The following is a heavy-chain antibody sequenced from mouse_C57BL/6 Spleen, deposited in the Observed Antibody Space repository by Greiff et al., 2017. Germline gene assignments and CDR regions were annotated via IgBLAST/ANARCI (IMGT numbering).Heavy chain of an antibody. CDR2: INPNNGGT. CDR3: ARVIEGAY. CDR1: GYTFTDYY. J-gene: IGHJ3*01. V-gene: IGHV1-26*01. Sequence: EVQLQQSGPELVKPGASVKISCKASGYTFTDYYMNWVKQSHGKSLEWIGDINPNNGGTSYNQKFKGKATLTVDKSSSTAYMELRSLTAEDSAVYYCARVIEGAYWGQGTLVTVSA.